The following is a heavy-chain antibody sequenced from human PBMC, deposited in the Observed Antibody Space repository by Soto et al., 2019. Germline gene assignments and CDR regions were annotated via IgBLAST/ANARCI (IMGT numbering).Heavy chain of an antibody. CDR1: GFTFSSYA. V-gene: IGHV3-30-3*01. D-gene: IGHD3-22*01. Sequence: QVQLVESGGGVVQPGRSLRLSCAASGFTFSSYAMHWVRQAPGKGLEWVAVISYDGSNKYYADSVKGRFTISRDNSKNSLYLQMNSLRAEDTAVYYCARVGYYYDSSGYHRYKPIDYWGQGTLVTVSS. CDR3: ARVGYYYDSSGYHRYKPIDY. J-gene: IGHJ4*02. CDR2: ISYDGSNK.